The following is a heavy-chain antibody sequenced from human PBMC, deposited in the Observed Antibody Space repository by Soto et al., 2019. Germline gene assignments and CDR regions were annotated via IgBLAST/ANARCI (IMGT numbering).Heavy chain of an antibody. V-gene: IGHV3-30*18. Sequence: GGSLSLSCAASGFTFSSYGMHWVRQAPGKGLEWVAVISYDGSNKYYADSVKGRFTISRDNSKNTLYLQMNSLRAEDTAVYYCAKEAEAVAGHSRPYFDYWGQGTLVAAPQ. J-gene: IGHJ4*02. CDR2: ISYDGSNK. CDR1: GFTFSSYG. CDR3: AKEAEAVAGHSRPYFDY. D-gene: IGHD6-19*01.